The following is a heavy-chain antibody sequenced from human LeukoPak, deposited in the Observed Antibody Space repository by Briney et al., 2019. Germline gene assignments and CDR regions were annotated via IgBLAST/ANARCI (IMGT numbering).Heavy chain of an antibody. D-gene: IGHD6-6*01. CDR1: GFTLSSYS. Sequence: GGSLRLSCAASGFTLSSYSMNWVRQAPGKGLEWISYIDSDTYGNTIYYPHTVKGRFTISRDNAKNSLYLQMDSLRDEDTAVYYCARDTEGIAARLNYYYGMDVWGQGTTVTVSS. J-gene: IGHJ6*02. CDR3: ARDTEGIAARLNYYYGMDV. V-gene: IGHV3-48*02. CDR2: IDSDTYGNTI.